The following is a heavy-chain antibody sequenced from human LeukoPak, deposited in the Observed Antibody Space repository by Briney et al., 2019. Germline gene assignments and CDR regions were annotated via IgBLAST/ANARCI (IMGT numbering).Heavy chain of an antibody. CDR1: GGSIRSSYYY. CDR3: TARTYSSSWYALRYYYYGMDV. D-gene: IGHD6-13*01. V-gene: IGHV4-39*07. CDR2: IYDSGST. Sequence: SETLSLTCTVSGGSIRSSYYYWGWIRQPPGKGLEWIGSIYDSGSTYYNPSLKSRVTISVDTSKNQFSLKLSSVTAADTAVYYCTARTYSSSWYALRYYYYGMDVWGQGTTVTVSS. J-gene: IGHJ6*02.